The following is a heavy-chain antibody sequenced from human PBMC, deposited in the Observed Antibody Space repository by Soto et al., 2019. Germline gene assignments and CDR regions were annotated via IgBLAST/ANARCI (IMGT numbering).Heavy chain of an antibody. CDR2: IWYDGSNR. V-gene: IGHV3-33*01. Sequence: SLRLSCAASGFTLSSYGMHWVRQAPGKGLEWVAVIWYDGSNRYYADSVKGRFTISRDNSKNTLYLQTNSLRAEDTAVYYCARAPVTAGYFDYWGQGTLVTVSS. D-gene: IGHD2-21*02. CDR3: ARAPVTAGYFDY. CDR1: GFTLSSYG. J-gene: IGHJ4*02.